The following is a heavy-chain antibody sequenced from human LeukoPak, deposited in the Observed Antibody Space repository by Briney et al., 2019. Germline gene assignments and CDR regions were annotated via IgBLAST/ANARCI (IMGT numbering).Heavy chain of an antibody. Sequence: GGSLRLSCAASGFTFSSYAMSWVRQAPGKGMEWVSAISGSGGSTYYADSVKGRFTISRDNSKNTLYLQMNSLRAEDTAVYYCALLGRELTLDYWGQGTLVTVSS. CDR1: GFTFSSYA. CDR3: ALLGRELTLDY. D-gene: IGHD1-26*01. CDR2: ISGSGGST. J-gene: IGHJ4*02. V-gene: IGHV3-23*01.